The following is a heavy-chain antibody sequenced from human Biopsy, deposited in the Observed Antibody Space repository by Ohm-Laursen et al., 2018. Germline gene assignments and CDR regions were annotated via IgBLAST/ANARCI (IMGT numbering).Heavy chain of an antibody. CDR2: VYHSGTT. Sequence: SDTLSLTCTVSGGSISNGGYYWNWVHQHPGKGLEWVGYVYHSGTTYYNPSLKSRVTMSVDTSQNQFSLNLNSVTAADTAVYYCARDLPSSYYYAMDVWGQGTTVTVSS. CDR3: ARDLPSSYYYAMDV. J-gene: IGHJ6*02. CDR1: GGSISNGGYY. V-gene: IGHV4-31*03.